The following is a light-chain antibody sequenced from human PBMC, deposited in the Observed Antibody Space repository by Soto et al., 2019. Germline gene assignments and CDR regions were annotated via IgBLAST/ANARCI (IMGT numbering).Light chain of an antibody. V-gene: IGKV3-15*01. CDR3: QQYNSYPWT. CDR1: QSVDSN. Sequence: IVMTQSPATLSVSPGERVTLSGGVSQSVDSNFAWYQQRPGQAPRLLIYGASTRATGIPVRFSGSGSGTEFTLTISSLQPEDFATYYCQQYNSYPWTFGQGTKVDIK. CDR2: GAS. J-gene: IGKJ1*01.